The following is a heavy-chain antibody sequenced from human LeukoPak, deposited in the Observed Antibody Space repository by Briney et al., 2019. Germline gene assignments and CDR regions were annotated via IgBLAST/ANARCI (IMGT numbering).Heavy chain of an antibody. J-gene: IGHJ6*03. V-gene: IGHV4-34*01. CDR3: ARGTGGVLEWLLYRYADYYMDV. CDR1: GGSFSGYY. D-gene: IGHD3-3*01. CDR2: INHSGST. Sequence: SETLSLTCAVYGGSFSGYYWSWLRQPPGKGLEWMGEINHSGSTNYNPSLKSRVTISVDTSKNQFSLKLSSVTAADTAVYYCARGTGGVLEWLLYRYADYYMDVWGKGTTVTVSS.